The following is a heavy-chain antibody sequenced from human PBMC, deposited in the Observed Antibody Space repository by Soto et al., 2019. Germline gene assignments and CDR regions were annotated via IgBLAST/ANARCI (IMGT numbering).Heavy chain of an antibody. D-gene: IGHD5-12*01. V-gene: IGHV3-15*07. J-gene: IGHJ4*02. Sequence: EVQLVESGGGLVKPGGSLRLSCAASGFTFTNDWMNWVRQAPGKGLEWVGRIKSKTDGGTTDYAAPVEGRFTISRDDSRDTLYLQMNSLKTEDTALYYCTTDLFPRARRNYWGQGNLVTVSS. CDR1: GFTFTNDW. CDR3: TTDLFPRARRNY. CDR2: IKSKTDGGTT.